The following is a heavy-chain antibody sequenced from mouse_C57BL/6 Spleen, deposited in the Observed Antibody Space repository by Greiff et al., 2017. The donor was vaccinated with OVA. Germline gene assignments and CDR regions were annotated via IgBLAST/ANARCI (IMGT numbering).Heavy chain of an antibody. CDR2: INPSSGYT. Sequence: VMLVESGAELARPGASVKMSCKASGYTFTSYTMHWVKQRPGQGLEWIGYINPSSGYTKYNQKFKDKATLTADKSSSTAYMQLSSLTSEDSAVYYCARTGPYYGSSFDYWGQGTTLTVSS. CDR3: ARTGPYYGSSFDY. V-gene: IGHV1-4*01. D-gene: IGHD1-1*01. CDR1: GYTFTSYT. J-gene: IGHJ2*01.